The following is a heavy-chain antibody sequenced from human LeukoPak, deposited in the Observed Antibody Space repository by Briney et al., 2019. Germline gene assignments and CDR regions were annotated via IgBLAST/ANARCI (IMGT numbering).Heavy chain of an antibody. CDR1: GFTFSSYG. V-gene: IGHV3-30*03. D-gene: IGHD6-13*01. CDR3: ARDGPAGDPPLDY. Sequence: PGGSLRLSCAASGFTFSSYGMHWVRQAPGKGLEWVAVISYDGSNKYYADSVKGRFTISRDNSKNTLSLQMNSLRTEDTAVYYCARDGPAGDPPLDYWGQGTPVTVSS. CDR2: ISYDGSNK. J-gene: IGHJ4*02.